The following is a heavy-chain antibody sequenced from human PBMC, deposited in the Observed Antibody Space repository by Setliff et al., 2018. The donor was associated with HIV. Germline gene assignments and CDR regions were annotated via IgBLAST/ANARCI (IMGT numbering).Heavy chain of an antibody. CDR1: GGSISSSSYY. D-gene: IGHD4-17*01. Sequence: PSETLSLTCTVSGGSISSSSYYWGWIRQPPGKGLEWIGSIFYTGSTYYNPSLKSRVTISVDTSKNQVSLKLSSVTAADTAVYYCARGGFTGVTTHFQHWGRGTLVTVS. CDR3: ARGGFTGVTTHFQH. V-gene: IGHV4-39*01. J-gene: IGHJ1*01. CDR2: IFYTGST.